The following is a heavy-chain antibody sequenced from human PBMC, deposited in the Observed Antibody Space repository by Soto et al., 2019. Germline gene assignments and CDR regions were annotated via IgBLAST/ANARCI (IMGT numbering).Heavy chain of an antibody. CDR2: ISYDGSNK. V-gene: IGHV3-30*18. D-gene: IGHD4-17*01. J-gene: IGHJ3*02. Sequence: QVQLVESGGGVVQPGRSLRLSCAASGFTFSTYGMHWVRQAPGKGLEWVAVISYDGSNKYYADSVKGRFTISRDNSKNTLELQMNNLRAEDTAVYYCAKDAAYGDYVPDIWGQGTMVTVSS. CDR1: GFTFSTYG. CDR3: AKDAAYGDYVPDI.